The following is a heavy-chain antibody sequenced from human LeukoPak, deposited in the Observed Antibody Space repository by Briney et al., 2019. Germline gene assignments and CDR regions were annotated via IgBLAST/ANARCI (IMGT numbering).Heavy chain of an antibody. V-gene: IGHV4-59*08. CDR1: GGAISSYY. CDR3: AVRGGIFEYGAFDI. CDR2: IYYSGST. J-gene: IGHJ3*02. D-gene: IGHD3-10*01. Sequence: SETLSLTCTVSGGAISSYYWNWIRQPPGKGLEWIGYIYYSGSTNYNPSLKSRVTISVDTSKNQFSLKLSSVTAADTAVYYCAVRGGIFEYGAFDIWGQGTMVTVSS.